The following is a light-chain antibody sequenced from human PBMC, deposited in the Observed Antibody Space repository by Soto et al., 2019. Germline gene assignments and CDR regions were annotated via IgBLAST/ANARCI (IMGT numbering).Light chain of an antibody. CDR1: SSDVGGYNY. J-gene: IGLJ1*01. Sequence: VLTQPASVSGSPGQSITISFTGTSSDVGGYNYVSWYQQHPGKAPKLMIYEVSNRPSGVSNRFSGSKSGNTASLTISGLQAEDEADYYCSSYTSSSTLVFGTGTKVTVL. CDR2: EVS. V-gene: IGLV2-14*01. CDR3: SSYTSSSTLV.